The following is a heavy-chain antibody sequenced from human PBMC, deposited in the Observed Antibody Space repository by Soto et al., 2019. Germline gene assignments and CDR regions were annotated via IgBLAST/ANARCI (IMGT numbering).Heavy chain of an antibody. J-gene: IGHJ6*02. CDR3: ARDLRGYSYGYYYYGMDV. D-gene: IGHD5-18*01. V-gene: IGHV3-33*01. Sequence: QVQLVESGGGVVQPGRSLRLSCAASGFTFSSYGMHWVRQAPGKGLEWVAVIWYDGSNKYYADSVKGRFTISRDNSQNTLYLQMNSLRAEDTAVYYCARDLRGYSYGYYYYGMDVWGQGTTVTVSS. CDR2: IWYDGSNK. CDR1: GFTFSSYG.